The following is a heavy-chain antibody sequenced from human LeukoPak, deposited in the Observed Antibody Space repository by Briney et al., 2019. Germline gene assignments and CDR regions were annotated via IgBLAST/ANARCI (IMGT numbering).Heavy chain of an antibody. CDR1: GFTFSSYA. V-gene: IGHV3-23*01. CDR3: ANHDYGDYMSWFDP. Sequence: GGSLRLSCAASGFTFSSYAMSWVRQAPGKGLEWVPAISGSGGSTYYADSVKGRFTISRDNSKNTLYLQMNSLRAEDTAVYYCANHDYGDYMSWFDPWGQGTLVTVSS. CDR2: ISGSGGST. D-gene: IGHD4-17*01. J-gene: IGHJ5*02.